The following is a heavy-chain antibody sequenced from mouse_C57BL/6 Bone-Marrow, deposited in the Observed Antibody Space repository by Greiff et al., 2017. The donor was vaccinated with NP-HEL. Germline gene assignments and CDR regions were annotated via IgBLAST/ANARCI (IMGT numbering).Heavy chain of an antibody. V-gene: IGHV6-6*01. CDR2: IRNKANNHAT. CDR1: GFTFSDAW. CDR3: TRPGTGTRGYFDY. J-gene: IGHJ2*01. D-gene: IGHD4-1*01. Sequence: EVKLVESGGGLVKPGGSLKLSCAASGFTFSDAWMDWVRQSPEKGLEWVAEIRNKANNHATYYAESVKGRFTISRDDSKSSVYLQMNSLRAEDTGIYYCTRPGTGTRGYFDYWGQGTTLTVSS.